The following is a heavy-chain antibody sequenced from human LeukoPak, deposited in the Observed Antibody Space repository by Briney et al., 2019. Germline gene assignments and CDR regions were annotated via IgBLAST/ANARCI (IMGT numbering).Heavy chain of an antibody. Sequence: ASVKVSCKASGYTFTGYYMHWVRQAPGQGLEWMGRINPNSGGTNYAQKFQGRVTMTRDMSISTAYMELSRLRSDDTAVYYCARSLATAMVTMKAMGAFDIWGQGTMVTVSS. D-gene: IGHD5-18*01. CDR3: ARSLATAMVTMKAMGAFDI. V-gene: IGHV1-2*06. CDR1: GYTFTGYY. J-gene: IGHJ3*02. CDR2: INPNSGGT.